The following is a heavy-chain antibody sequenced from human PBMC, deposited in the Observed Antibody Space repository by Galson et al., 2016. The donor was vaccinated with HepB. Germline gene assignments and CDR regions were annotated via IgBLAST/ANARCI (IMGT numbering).Heavy chain of an antibody. D-gene: IGHD1-26*01. CDR2: ISSCSSYI. CDR3: ARGDIVGAIFDY. Sequence: SLRLSCAASGLTFSSYSMNWVRQAPGKGLEWVSSISSCSSYIYYADSVKGRFTISRDNAKNSLYLQMNSLRAEDTAVYYCARGDIVGAIFDYWGQGTLVTVSS. V-gene: IGHV3-21*01. J-gene: IGHJ4*02. CDR1: GLTFSSYS.